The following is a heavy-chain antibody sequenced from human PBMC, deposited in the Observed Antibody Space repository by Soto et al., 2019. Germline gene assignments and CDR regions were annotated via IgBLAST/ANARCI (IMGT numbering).Heavy chain of an antibody. CDR2: IYYSGST. CDR1: CGSISSGGYY. CDR3: ARTAYDFWSGYNYGMDV. V-gene: IGHV4-31*03. D-gene: IGHD3-3*01. J-gene: IGHJ6*02. Sequence: SETLSLTCTVSCGSISSGGYYWSWIRQHPGKGLEWIGYIYYSGSTYYNPSLKSRVTKSVDTSKNQFSLKLSSVTAADTAVYYCARTAYDFWSGYNYGMDVWGQGTTVTVSS.